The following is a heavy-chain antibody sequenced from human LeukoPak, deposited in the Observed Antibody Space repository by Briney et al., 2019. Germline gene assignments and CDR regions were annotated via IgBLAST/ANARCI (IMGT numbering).Heavy chain of an antibody. J-gene: IGHJ4*02. D-gene: IGHD6-19*01. CDR3: PARGGWYIDY. Sequence: SGTLSLTCGVSGGSISSGIRWSWVRQPPGRGLEWIGEIHHEGSTKYSPSLKSRVTISVDKSKNQFSLKLNSVTAADTAVYYCPARGGWYIDYGGQGTLVTVSS. CDR2: IHHEGST. V-gene: IGHV4-4*02. CDR1: GGSISSGIR.